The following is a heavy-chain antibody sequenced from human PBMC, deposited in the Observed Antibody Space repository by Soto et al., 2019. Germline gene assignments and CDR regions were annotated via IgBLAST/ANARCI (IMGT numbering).Heavy chain of an antibody. J-gene: IGHJ4*02. CDR1: GGSISSSSYY. Sequence: SETLSLTCTVSGGSISSSSYYWGWIRQPPGKGLEWIGSIYYSGSTYYNPSLKSRVTISVDTSKNQFSLKLSSVTAADTAVYYCARLRRITMIVVAFFDYWGQGTLVTVSS. V-gene: IGHV4-39*01. CDR3: ARLRRITMIVVAFFDY. CDR2: IYYSGST. D-gene: IGHD3-22*01.